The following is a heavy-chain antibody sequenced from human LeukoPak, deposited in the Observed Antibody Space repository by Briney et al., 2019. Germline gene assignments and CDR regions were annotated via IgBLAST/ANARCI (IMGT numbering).Heavy chain of an antibody. Sequence: SETLSLTCGVSGGSISPYYWSWIRQPPGKDLEWIAFIFYSGSTHYNPSLTSRVTISVDTSKNQFSLKLTSVTAADTAVYYCARHSVASPHYFDYWGQGALVTVSS. CDR2: IFYSGST. CDR3: ARHSVASPHYFDY. V-gene: IGHV4-59*08. CDR1: GGSISPYY. D-gene: IGHD5/OR15-5a*01. J-gene: IGHJ4*02.